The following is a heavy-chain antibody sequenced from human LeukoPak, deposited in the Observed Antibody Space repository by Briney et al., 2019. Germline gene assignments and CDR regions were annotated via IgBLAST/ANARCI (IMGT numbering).Heavy chain of an antibody. CDR1: GFTFSSYG. V-gene: IGHV3-30*03. CDR3: ARVSGLVGATGGRFFGY. Sequence: GGSLRLSCAASGFTFSSYGVHWVRQAPGKGLEWVAVVSYDGSNKYYADSVKGRFTISRDNSKNTLYLQMNSLRAEDTAVYYCARVSGLVGATGGRFFGYWGQGTLVTVSS. CDR2: VSYDGSNK. D-gene: IGHD1-26*01. J-gene: IGHJ4*02.